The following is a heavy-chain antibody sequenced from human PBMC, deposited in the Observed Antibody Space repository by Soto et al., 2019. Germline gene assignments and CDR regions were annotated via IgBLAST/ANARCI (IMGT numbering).Heavy chain of an antibody. CDR1: GFTFSAYA. D-gene: IGHD1-1*01. CDR2: ISGSGGSI. Sequence: GGSLRLSCAASGFTFSAYAMNWVRQAPGNGLEWVSAISGSGGSIHYADSVKGRFTISRDNSKNTLYLQMNSLRDEDTAVYHCVKGYWKGDVWGQGTTVTVSS. CDR3: VKGYWKGDV. J-gene: IGHJ6*02. V-gene: IGHV3-23*01.